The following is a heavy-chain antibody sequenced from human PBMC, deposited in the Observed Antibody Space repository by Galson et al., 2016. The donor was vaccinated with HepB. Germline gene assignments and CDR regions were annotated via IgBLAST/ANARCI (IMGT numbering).Heavy chain of an antibody. CDR2: IRSKVNNYAT. CDR1: GFIFSGSA. J-gene: IGHJ4*02. V-gene: IGHV3-73*01. Sequence: SLRLSCAASGFIFSGSAMHWVRQTSGKGLAWVGRIRSKVNNYATAYGASVKGRFTISRDDSENMAYLQMNSLKTEDTAVYYCARKGFAVAGYYFDYWGRGTLVTVSS. D-gene: IGHD6-19*01. CDR3: ARKGFAVAGYYFDY.